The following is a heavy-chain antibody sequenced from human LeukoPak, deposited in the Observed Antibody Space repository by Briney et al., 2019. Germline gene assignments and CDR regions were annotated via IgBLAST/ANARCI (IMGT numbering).Heavy chain of an antibody. CDR2: IHPSSSAT. CDR3: ARRAHSAQLGVACFDP. CDR1: GDGFDNYW. D-gene: IGHD2-21*01. J-gene: IGHJ5*02. Sequence: GESLKISCRVSGDGFDNYWIGWVRHMSGEGLQWVAIIHPSSSATHYSPSFQGRVSISADKAITTAYLQWNSLRTSDTAIYFCARRAHSAQLGVACFDPWGQGTLVTVSS. V-gene: IGHV5-51*01.